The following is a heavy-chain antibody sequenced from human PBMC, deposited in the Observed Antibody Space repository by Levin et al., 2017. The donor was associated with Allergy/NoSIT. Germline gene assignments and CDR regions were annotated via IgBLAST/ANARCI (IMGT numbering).Heavy chain of an antibody. Sequence: GESLKISCAASGFTFSAYPMYWVRQAPGKGLEYVSGTSSNGGGAYYASSVKGRFTISRDNSKNTLYLQMGSLRAEDMAVYYCARGPHLTVAPISNSWFDPWGQGTLVTVSS. CDR1: GFTFSAYP. V-gene: IGHV3-64*01. D-gene: IGHD5-12*01. J-gene: IGHJ5*02. CDR2: TSSNGGGA. CDR3: ARGPHLTVAPISNSWFDP.